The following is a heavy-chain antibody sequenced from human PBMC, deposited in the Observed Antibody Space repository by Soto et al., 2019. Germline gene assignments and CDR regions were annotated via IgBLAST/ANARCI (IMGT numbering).Heavy chain of an antibody. V-gene: IGHV1-3*01. CDR3: ARAVAVPLEYFQH. J-gene: IGHJ1*01. D-gene: IGHD6-19*01. CDR2: INAGNGNT. CDR1: GYTFTGYA. Sequence: GASVKVSCKASGYTFTGYAMHWVRQAPGQRLEWMGWINAGNGNTKYSQKFQGRVTITRDTSASTAYMELSSLRSEDTAVYYCARAVAVPLEYFQHWGQGTLVTVSS.